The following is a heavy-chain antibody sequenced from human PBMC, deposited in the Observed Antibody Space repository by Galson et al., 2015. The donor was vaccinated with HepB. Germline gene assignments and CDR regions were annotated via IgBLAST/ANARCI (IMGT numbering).Heavy chain of an antibody. V-gene: IGHV5-10-1*01. D-gene: IGHD5-18*01. CDR1: GYIFTNYW. J-gene: IGHJ4*02. Sequence: SGAEVKKPGESLRISCKGSGYIFTNYWIIWVRQMPGKGLEWIGKIDPSDSYTKYSPSFQGHVTISADRSINTAYLQWGSLKASDTAMYYCARRRGYNSGLSFDYWGQGTPVTVSS. CDR2: IDPSDSYT. CDR3: ARRRGYNSGLSFDY.